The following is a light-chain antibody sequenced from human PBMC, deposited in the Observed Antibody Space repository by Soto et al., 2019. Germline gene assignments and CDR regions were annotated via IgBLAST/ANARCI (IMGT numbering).Light chain of an antibody. J-gene: IGKJ2*02. V-gene: IGKV3-15*01. CDR1: QSVGSH. CDR3: QQYDDWPPCT. CDR2: DAS. Sequence: EIVMTQSPATLSVSPGEGATLSCRASQSVGSHLAWYQQNPGQAPRLLIYDASMRATGIPARFSGSGSGTEFTLTISSLQSEDFAVYYCQQYDDWPPCTFGQGTKLEI.